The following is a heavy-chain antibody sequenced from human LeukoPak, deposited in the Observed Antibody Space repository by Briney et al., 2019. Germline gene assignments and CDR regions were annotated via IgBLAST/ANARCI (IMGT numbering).Heavy chain of an antibody. CDR1: GGTFSSYA. J-gene: IGHJ4*02. V-gene: IGHV1-69*05. Sequence: SVKVFCKASGGTFSSYAISWVRQAPGQGLEWMGGIIPTFGTANYAQKFQGRVTITTDESTSTAYMELSSLRSADTAVYYCASGPSDVVVPAAHFDYWGQGTLVTVSS. D-gene: IGHD2-2*01. CDR3: ASGPSDVVVPAAHFDY. CDR2: IIPTFGTA.